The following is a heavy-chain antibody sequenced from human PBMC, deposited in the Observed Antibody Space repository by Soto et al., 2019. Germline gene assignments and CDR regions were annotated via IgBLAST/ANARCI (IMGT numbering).Heavy chain of an antibody. CDR2: LLHGGTT. J-gene: IGHJ3*01. D-gene: IGHD6-19*01. V-gene: IGHV4-4*02. CDR1: GDSISSPKW. CDR3: AYSTGWYRHDV. Sequence: QVQLQESGPGLVKPSGTLPLTCAVSGDSISSPKWWTWLRQPPGKGLEWIGDLLHGGTTNYNPSLKSRVTLSVDTSQNQFSLNLTSVTAADTAIYYCAYSTGWYRHDVWGQGTSVTVSS.